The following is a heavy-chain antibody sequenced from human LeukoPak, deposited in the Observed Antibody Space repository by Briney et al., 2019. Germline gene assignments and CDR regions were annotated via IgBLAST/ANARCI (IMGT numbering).Heavy chain of an antibody. J-gene: IGHJ1*01. D-gene: IGHD2-15*01. CDR1: GFTFSSYW. Sequence: PGGSLRLSCAASGFTFSSYWMSWVRQAPGKGLEWVAVISYDGSNKYYADSVKGRFTISRDNSKNTLYLQMNSLRAEDTAVYYCASRYCSGGSCYDEYFQHWGQGTLVTVSS. CDR2: ISYDGSNK. V-gene: IGHV3-30*03. CDR3: ASRYCSGGSCYDEYFQH.